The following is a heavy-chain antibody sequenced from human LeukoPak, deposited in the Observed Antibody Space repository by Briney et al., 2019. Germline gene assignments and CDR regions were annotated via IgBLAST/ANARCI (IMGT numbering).Heavy chain of an antibody. J-gene: IGHJ4*02. V-gene: IGHV3-7*01. CDR3: AGGVWPRSNY. D-gene: IGHD6-13*01. CDR1: GFTFSNYA. Sequence: PGGSLRLSCAASGFTFSNYAMSWVRQAPGKGLEWVANIKQDGGETYYVGSVKGRFTISRDNAQNSLYLQMNSLRAEDTAIYYCAGGVWPRSNYWGQGTLVTVSP. CDR2: IKQDGGET.